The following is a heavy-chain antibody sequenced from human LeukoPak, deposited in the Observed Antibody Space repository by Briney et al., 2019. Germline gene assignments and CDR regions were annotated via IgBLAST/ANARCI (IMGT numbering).Heavy chain of an antibody. D-gene: IGHD3-22*01. CDR2: MNPNSGNT. V-gene: IGHV1-8*01. Sequence: GASVKVSCKASGYTFTSYDINWVRQAPGQALEWMGWMNPNSGNTGYAQKFQGRVTMTRNTSINTAYMEVSSLRSEDTAVYYCARRVASSGTPLGYWGQGTLVTVSS. CDR1: GYTFTSYD. CDR3: ARRVASSGTPLGY. J-gene: IGHJ4*02.